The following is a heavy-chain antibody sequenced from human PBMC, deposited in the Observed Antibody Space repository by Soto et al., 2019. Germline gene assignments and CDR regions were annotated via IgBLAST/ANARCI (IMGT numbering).Heavy chain of an antibody. D-gene: IGHD3-22*01. CDR3: ARDPINRYYYDSTYYYFDY. CDR1: GDTFTGSY. J-gene: IGHJ4*02. Sequence: QVQLVQSGAEVKKPGASVKVSCKASGDTFTGSYMHWVRQAPGQGLAWMGWLNPNSGGTNYAQKFQGRVTMTRDTYISTAYMELSRLRSDDTAVYYCARDPINRYYYDSTYYYFDYWGQGNLVTFSS. V-gene: IGHV1-2*02. CDR2: LNPNSGGT.